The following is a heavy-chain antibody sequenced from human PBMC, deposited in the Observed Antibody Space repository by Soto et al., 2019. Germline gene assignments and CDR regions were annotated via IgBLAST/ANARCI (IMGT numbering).Heavy chain of an antibody. Sequence: GGSLRLSCAASGFTFDDYAMHWVRQAPGKGLEWVSGISWNSGSIGYADSVKGRFTISRDNAKNSLYLQMNSLRAEETALYYCAKESSGYYSYYFDYWGQGTLVTVSS. D-gene: IGHD3-22*01. CDR3: AKESSGYYSYYFDY. CDR2: ISWNSGSI. CDR1: GFTFDDYA. J-gene: IGHJ4*02. V-gene: IGHV3-9*01.